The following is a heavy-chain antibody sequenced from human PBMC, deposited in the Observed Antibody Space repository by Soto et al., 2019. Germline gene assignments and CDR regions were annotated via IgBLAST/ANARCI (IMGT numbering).Heavy chain of an antibody. Sequence: GGSLRLSCAASGFHFSSYAMSWVRQAPGKGLEWVSAISGSGGSTYYADSVKGRFTISRDNSKNTLYLQMNSLRAEDTAVYYCAKDKAARPQTFDYWGQGTLVTVSS. CDR3: AKDKAARPQTFDY. J-gene: IGHJ4*02. CDR2: ISGSGGST. CDR1: GFHFSSYA. V-gene: IGHV3-23*01. D-gene: IGHD6-6*01.